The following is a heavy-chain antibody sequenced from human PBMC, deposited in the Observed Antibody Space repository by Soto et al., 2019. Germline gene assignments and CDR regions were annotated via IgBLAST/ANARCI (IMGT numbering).Heavy chain of an antibody. CDR2: IDPSDSYT. CDR1: GHSFTSYW. CDR3: ARQEDVVVPAAA. V-gene: IGHV5-10-1*01. D-gene: IGHD2-2*01. Sequence: AKSPGESLKISCKGSGHSFTSYWISWVRQMPGKGLEWMGRIDPSDSYTNYSPSFQGHVTISADKSISTAYLQWSSLKASDTAMYYCARQEDVVVPAAAWGQGTLVTVSS. J-gene: IGHJ4*02.